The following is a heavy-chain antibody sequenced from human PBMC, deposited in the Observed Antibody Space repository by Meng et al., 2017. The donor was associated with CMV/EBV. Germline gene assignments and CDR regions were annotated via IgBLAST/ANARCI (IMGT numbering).Heavy chain of an antibody. Sequence: GGSLRLSCAASGFTFSSYEMNWVRQAPGKGLEWVAFIRYDGSNKYYADSVKGRFTISRDNSKNTLYLQMNSLRAEDTAVYYCAKDRITIFGVVTGGMDVWGQGTTVTVSS. CDR3: AKDRITIFGVVTGGMDV. V-gene: IGHV3-30*02. CDR1: GFTFSSYE. CDR2: IRYDGSNK. D-gene: IGHD3-3*01. J-gene: IGHJ6*02.